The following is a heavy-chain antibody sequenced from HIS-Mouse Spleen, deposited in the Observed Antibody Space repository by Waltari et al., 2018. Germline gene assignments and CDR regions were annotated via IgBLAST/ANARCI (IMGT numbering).Heavy chain of an antibody. CDR3: ARIAEGYTSGWYAFDY. CDR2: IDWDDDK. Sequence: QVTLRESGHALVKPTQTLTLTCTFSGFSLSTSGMCVSWIRQPPGKALEWLARIDWDDDKYYSTSLKTRLTISRDTSKNQVVLTMTNMDPLDTATYYCARIAEGYTSGWYAFDYWGQGTLVTVSS. J-gene: IGHJ4*02. CDR1: GFSLSTSGMC. D-gene: IGHD6-19*01. V-gene: IGHV2-70*15.